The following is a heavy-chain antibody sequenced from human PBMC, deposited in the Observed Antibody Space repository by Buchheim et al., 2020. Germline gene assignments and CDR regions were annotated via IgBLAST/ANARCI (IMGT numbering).Heavy chain of an antibody. D-gene: IGHD3-3*01. Sequence: EVQLLESGGGLVQPGGSLRLSCAASGFTFSRCAMSWVRQAPGKGLEWVSGISGSGGSTYYADSVKGRFPISRDNSKNTPYLQMNSLRADDTAVYYCAKALRFLEWLFDYWGQGTL. V-gene: IGHV3-23*01. CDR1: GFTFSRCA. J-gene: IGHJ4*02. CDR3: AKALRFLEWLFDY. CDR2: ISGSGGST.